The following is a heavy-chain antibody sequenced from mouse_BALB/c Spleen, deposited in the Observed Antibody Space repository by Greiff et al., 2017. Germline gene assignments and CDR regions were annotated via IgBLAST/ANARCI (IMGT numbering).Heavy chain of an antibody. V-gene: IGHV1-69*02. CDR2: IYPSDSYT. CDR3: TRYPITTVVGDYYAMDY. D-gene: IGHD1-1*01. CDR1: GYTFTSYW. J-gene: IGHJ4*01. Sequence: QVQLQQSGAELVRPGASVKLSCKASGYTFTSYWINWVKQRPGQGLEWIGNIYPSDSYTNYNQKFKDKATLTVDKSSSTAYMQLSSPSSEDSAVYYCTRYPITTVVGDYYAMDYWGQGTSVTVSS.